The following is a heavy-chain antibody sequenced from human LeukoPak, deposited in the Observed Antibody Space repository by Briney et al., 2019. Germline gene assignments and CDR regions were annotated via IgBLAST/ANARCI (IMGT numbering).Heavy chain of an antibody. V-gene: IGHV4-30-4*01. CDR1: GGSISSGDYY. CDR2: IYYSGST. J-gene: IGHJ6*04. CDR3: ARAWGDYYGMDV. Sequence: SETLSLTCTVSGGSISSGDYYWSWIRQPPGTGLEWIGYIYYSGSTYYNPSLKSRVTISVDTSKNQFSLKLSSVTAADTAVYYCARAWGDYYGMDVWGKGTTVTVSS. D-gene: IGHD1-26*01.